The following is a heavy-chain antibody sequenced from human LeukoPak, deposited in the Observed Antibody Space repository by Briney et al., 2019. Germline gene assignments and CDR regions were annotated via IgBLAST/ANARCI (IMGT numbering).Heavy chain of an antibody. Sequence: PSDTLSLTCTVSGGSISSYYWSWIRQPSGKGLEWIGYNYYSGNTIYNPSLKSRVTISLDTSKNQFSLKVSSVTAADTAVYYCARTYVANSFDIWGQGTMVTVSS. D-gene: IGHD3-16*01. CDR2: NYYSGNT. CDR3: ARTYVANSFDI. V-gene: IGHV4-59*07. CDR1: GGSISSYY. J-gene: IGHJ3*02.